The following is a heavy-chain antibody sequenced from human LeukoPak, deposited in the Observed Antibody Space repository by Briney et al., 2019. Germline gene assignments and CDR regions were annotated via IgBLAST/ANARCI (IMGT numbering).Heavy chain of an antibody. V-gene: IGHV1-69*04. J-gene: IGHJ4*02. Sequence: SVKVSCKASGGTFSSYAISWVRQAPGQGLEWMGRIIPILGIANYAQKFQGRVTITADKSTSTAYMELSSLRSEDTAVYYCARDRRVAARYFDYWGQGTLVTVSS. CDR2: IIPILGIA. CDR1: GGTFSSYA. CDR3: ARDRRVAARYFDY. D-gene: IGHD6-6*01.